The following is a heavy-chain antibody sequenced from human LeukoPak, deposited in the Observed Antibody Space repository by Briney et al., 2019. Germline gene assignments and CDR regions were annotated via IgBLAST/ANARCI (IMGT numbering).Heavy chain of an antibody. Sequence: ASVKVSCKASGYTFTNHAMHWVRQAPGQGLEWMGGIIPIFGTANYAQKFQGRVTITADESTSTAYMELSSLRSEDTAVYYCARALAYGSGSPFLPLDYWGQGTLVTVSS. J-gene: IGHJ4*02. D-gene: IGHD3-10*01. CDR1: GYTFTNHA. CDR2: IIPIFGTA. V-gene: IGHV1-69*13. CDR3: ARALAYGSGSPFLPLDY.